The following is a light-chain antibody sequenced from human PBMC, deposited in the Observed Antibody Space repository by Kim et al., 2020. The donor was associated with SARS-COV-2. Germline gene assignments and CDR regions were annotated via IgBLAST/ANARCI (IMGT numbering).Light chain of an antibody. V-gene: IGLV1-51*02. CDR3: LPWDTSLRGWV. CDR1: SSDMGNYA. Sequence: GQKVTISCPGSSSDMGNYAVFWYQQLPGTAPKLLIHENNKRPSGIPDRFSGSKSGASATLGITGLWPEDEADYCNLPWDTSLRGWVFGGGTQLTVL. CDR2: ENN. J-gene: IGLJ3*02.